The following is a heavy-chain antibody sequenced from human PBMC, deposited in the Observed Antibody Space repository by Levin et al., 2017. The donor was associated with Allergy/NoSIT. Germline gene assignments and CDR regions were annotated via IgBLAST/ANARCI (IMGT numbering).Heavy chain of an antibody. Sequence: GESLKISCAASGFTFSSYGMHWVRQAPGKGLEWVAVISYDGSNKYYADSVKGRFTISRDNSKNTLYLQMNSLRAEDTAVYYCAKVEMDLYGSGRLGHFDYWGQGTLVTVSS. CDR1: GFTFSSYG. J-gene: IGHJ4*02. CDR2: ISYDGSNK. CDR3: AKVEMDLYGSGRLGHFDY. V-gene: IGHV3-30*18. D-gene: IGHD3-10*01.